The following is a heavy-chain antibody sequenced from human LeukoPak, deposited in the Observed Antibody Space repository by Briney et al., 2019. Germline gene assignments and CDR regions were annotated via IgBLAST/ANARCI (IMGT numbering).Heavy chain of an antibody. CDR2: FRFDGSDE. CDR1: EFTFNSYG. CDR3: AKDRRGSCNAGSCYCCDY. V-gene: IGHV3-30*02. Sequence: GGFLRLSCTASEFTFNSYGMHWVRPAPGKGLEWVAFFRFDGSDEHYADSVKGRFTISRDNSKNTLYLQMNSLRAEDTAVYYCAKDRRGSCNAGSCYCCDYWGRGALVTVSS. D-gene: IGHD2-15*01. J-gene: IGHJ4*02.